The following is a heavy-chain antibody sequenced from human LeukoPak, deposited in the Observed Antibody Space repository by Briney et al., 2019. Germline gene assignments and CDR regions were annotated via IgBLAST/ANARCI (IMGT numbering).Heavy chain of an antibody. D-gene: IGHD2-15*01. J-gene: IGHJ4*02. V-gene: IGHV4-59*11. CDR2: IYYSGCA. Sequence: SETLSLTCTVSGGSISSHYWSWIRQPPGKGLEWIGYIYYSGCANYNPSLKSRVTISGDTSKNQFSLKLSSVTAADSAVYYCASTYRYCSGGSCSYYFDYWGQGTLVTVSS. CDR3: ASTYRYCSGGSCSYYFDY. CDR1: GGSISSHY.